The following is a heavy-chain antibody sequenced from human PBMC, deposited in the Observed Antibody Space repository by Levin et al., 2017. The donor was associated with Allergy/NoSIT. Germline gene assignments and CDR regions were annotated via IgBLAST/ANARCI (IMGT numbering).Heavy chain of an antibody. V-gene: IGHV3-11*01. D-gene: IGHD2-8*01. CDR2: ISSSGRTI. J-gene: IGHJ4*02. Sequence: GESLKISCAASGFTFSDYYMSWIRQAPGKGLEWVSYISSSGRTIYYADSVKGRFTISRDGAKNSLYLQMNSLRAEDTAVYYCARVTLMVYAYFDYWGQGTLVTVSS. CDR3: ARVTLMVYAYFDY. CDR1: GFTFSDYY.